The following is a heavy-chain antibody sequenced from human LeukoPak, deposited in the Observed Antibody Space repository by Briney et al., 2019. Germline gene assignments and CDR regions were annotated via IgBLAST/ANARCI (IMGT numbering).Heavy chain of an antibody. J-gene: IGHJ4*02. CDR1: GFTFSSYS. CDR2: ISSSSSYI. CDR3: AREGLWFGELSVFDY. V-gene: IGHV3-21*01. D-gene: IGHD3-10*01. Sequence: PGGSLRLSCAASGFTFSSYSMNWVRQAPGKGLEWVSCISSSSSYIYYADSVKGRFTISRDNAKNSLYLQMNSLRAEDTAVYYCAREGLWFGELSVFDYWGQGTLVTVSS.